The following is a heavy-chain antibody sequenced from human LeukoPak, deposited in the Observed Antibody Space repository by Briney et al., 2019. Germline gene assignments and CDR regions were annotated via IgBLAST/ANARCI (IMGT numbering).Heavy chain of an antibody. CDR2: ISYKGST. Sequence: SETLSLTCTVSGGSISSYYWSWIRQPPGKGLEWIGYISYKGSTNYNPSLKSRVTISVDTSKNQFSLKLSSVTAADTAVYYCASQITIFGVVILDYWGQGTLVTVSS. V-gene: IGHV4-59*08. CDR3: ASQITIFGVVILDY. CDR1: GGSISSYY. D-gene: IGHD3-3*01. J-gene: IGHJ4*02.